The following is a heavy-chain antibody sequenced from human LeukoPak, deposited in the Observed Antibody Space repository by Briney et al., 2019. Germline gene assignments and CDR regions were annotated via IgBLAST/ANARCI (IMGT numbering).Heavy chain of an antibody. D-gene: IGHD3/OR15-3a*01. V-gene: IGHV3-30*03. CDR1: GFTFRSYH. CDR2: ISYDGSKK. CDR3: ARDAYQGLYYFDY. J-gene: IGHJ4*02. Sequence: GGSLRLSCAASGFTFRSYHMHWVRQAPGKGLEWVALISYDGSKKYYADSLQGRVTISRDNSKNTLSLQMETLRPEDTAIYYCARDAYQGLYYFDYWGPGTLVTVSS.